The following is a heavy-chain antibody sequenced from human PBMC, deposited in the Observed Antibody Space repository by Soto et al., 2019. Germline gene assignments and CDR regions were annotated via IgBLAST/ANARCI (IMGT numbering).Heavy chain of an antibody. Sequence: SETLSPTCTVSDASTSSYYWSGFRQPPGKGLEWIGYIYYSGSTNYNPSLKSRVTISVDTSKNQFSLKLSSVTAADTAVYYCAISGYDYDDLNYWGQGTLVTVSS. CDR3: AISGYDYDDLNY. D-gene: IGHD5-12*01. CDR1: DASTSSYY. CDR2: IYYSGST. J-gene: IGHJ4*02. V-gene: IGHV4-59*01.